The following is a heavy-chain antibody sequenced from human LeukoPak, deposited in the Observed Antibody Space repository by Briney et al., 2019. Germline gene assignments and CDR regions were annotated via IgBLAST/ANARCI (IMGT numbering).Heavy chain of an antibody. CDR2: ISSSSSYI. D-gene: IGHD3-10*01. V-gene: IGHV3-21*04. J-gene: IGHJ5*02. Sequence: GGSLRLSCAASGFTFSSYSMNWVRQAPGKGLEWVSSISSSSSYIYYADSVKGRFTIYRDNAKNSLYLQMNSLRAEDTALYYCAKESYYYGSGMDPWGQGTLVTVSS. CDR3: AKESYYYGSGMDP. CDR1: GFTFSSYS.